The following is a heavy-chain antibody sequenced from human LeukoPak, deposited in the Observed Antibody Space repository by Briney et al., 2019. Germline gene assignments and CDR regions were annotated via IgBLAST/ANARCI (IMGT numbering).Heavy chain of an antibody. CDR2: IYTSGST. D-gene: IGHD2-8*01. CDR1: GGSISSYY. Sequence: PSETLSLTCTVSGGSISSYYWSWIRQPAGKGLEWIGRIYTSGSTNYNPSLKSRVTMSVDTSKNQFSLKLSSVTAADTAVYYCARAGRQYCTNGVCYMVGGLDYWGQGTLVTVSS. V-gene: IGHV4-4*07. J-gene: IGHJ4*02. CDR3: ARAGRQYCTNGVCYMVGGLDY.